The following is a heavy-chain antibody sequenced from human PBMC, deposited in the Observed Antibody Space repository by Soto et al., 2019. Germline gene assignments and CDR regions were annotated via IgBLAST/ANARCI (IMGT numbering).Heavy chain of an antibody. CDR1: GFTFSDYY. V-gene: IGHV3-11*01. D-gene: IGHD2-21*02. CDR2: IRSGGNTM. Sequence: GSMRLSCTASGFTFSDYYMNWIRQAPGKGLEWVSDIRSGGNTMFYADSVKGRITIYRHNARNSSYLHMKSMKDEETAVYYCGRDLRYGTMTSFDHHRALLKEFCCDCRGQATPITVS. CDR3: GRDLRYGTMTSFDHHRALLKEFCCDC. J-gene: IGHJ6*01.